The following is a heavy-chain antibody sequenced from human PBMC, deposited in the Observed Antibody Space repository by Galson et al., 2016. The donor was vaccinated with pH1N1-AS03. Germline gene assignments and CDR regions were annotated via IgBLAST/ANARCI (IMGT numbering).Heavy chain of an antibody. CDR3: ARLTLSSGWPCDY. D-gene: IGHD6-19*01. J-gene: IGHJ4*01. CDR1: GYSFTNYW. CDR2: IYLDDSDT. V-gene: IGHV5-51*01. Sequence: QSGAEVKKPGESLKISCQGSGYSFTNYWIGWVRQMPGKGLEWMGIIYLDDSDTRYSPSSQGQVTISADKAISTAYLQWSSLKPSDTAMYYCARLTLSSGWPCDYWGQGTLVTVSS.